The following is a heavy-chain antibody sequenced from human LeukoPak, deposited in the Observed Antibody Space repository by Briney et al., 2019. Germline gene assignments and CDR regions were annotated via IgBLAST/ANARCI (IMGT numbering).Heavy chain of an antibody. D-gene: IGHD3-3*01. V-gene: IGHV4-39*01. Sequence: PSETLSLTCTVSGGSISSSSYYWGWIRQPPGKGLEWIGSIYYSGSTYYNPSLKGRVTISVDTSKNQFSLKLSSVTAADTAVYYCATQLTYYGFWSGYYTNDYWGQGTLVTVSS. CDR3: ATQLTYYGFWSGYYTNDY. CDR2: IYYSGST. J-gene: IGHJ4*02. CDR1: GGSISSSSYY.